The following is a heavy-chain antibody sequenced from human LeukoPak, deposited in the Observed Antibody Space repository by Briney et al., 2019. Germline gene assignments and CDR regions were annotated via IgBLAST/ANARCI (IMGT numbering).Heavy chain of an antibody. Sequence: GGSLRLSCVASGFTFNTYTMNWVRQAPGKGLEWISSINTKSRSIYYADSVKGRFTISRDNAKSSLYLQMNSLRAEDTALYYCVRDQDWAFDYWGQGTLVTVSS. D-gene: IGHD3-9*01. CDR2: INTKSRSI. V-gene: IGHV3-48*01. CDR1: GFTFNTYT. CDR3: VRDQDWAFDY. J-gene: IGHJ4*02.